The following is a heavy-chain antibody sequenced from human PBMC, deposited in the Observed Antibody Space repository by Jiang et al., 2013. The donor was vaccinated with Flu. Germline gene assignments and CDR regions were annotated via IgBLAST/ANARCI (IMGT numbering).Heavy chain of an antibody. CDR1: GGSISSSHYL. Sequence: GLVKPSETLSLTCTVSGGSISSSHYLWGWIRQPPGKGLEWIGSIYYSGSTYYNPSLKSRVTMSGDTSRNQFSLKLSSVTAADTAVYYCARLDYGDGYYYYGMDVWGQGTTVTVSS. J-gene: IGHJ6*02. CDR3: ARLDYGDGYYYYGMDV. CDR2: IYYSGST. D-gene: IGHD4-17*01. V-gene: IGHV4-39*01.